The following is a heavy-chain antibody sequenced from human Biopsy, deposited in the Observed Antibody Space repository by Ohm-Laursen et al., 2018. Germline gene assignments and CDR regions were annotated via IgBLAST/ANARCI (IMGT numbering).Heavy chain of an antibody. D-gene: IGHD3-22*01. CDR1: GGSISNNNYY. CDR3: ARDYDTSGYYYVS. J-gene: IGHJ5*02. CDR2: IFYRGST. V-gene: IGHV4-39*01. Sequence: TLSLTCTVSGGSISNNNYYWGWIRQPPGKGLEWIGSIFYRGSTHYKPSLKSRVNISVDTSKNQFSLKLNPVTAADTAVYYCARDYDTSGYYYVSWGQGTLVTVSS.